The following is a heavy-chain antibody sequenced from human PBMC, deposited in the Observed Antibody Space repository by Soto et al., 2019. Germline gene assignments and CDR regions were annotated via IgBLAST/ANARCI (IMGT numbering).Heavy chain of an antibody. CDR3: ANDEDLGSGMDV. CDR1: GGTFTSYS. CDR2: IIIMFDTP. D-gene: IGHD3-16*01. V-gene: IGHV1-69*06. Sequence: QVQLVQSGAEVKKPGSSVKVSCKASGGTFTSYSISWVRQAPGQGLEWMGGIIIMFDTPNYAEKFKGRVTLTADKSTSTDSAEQRSPRSEDKSVYYCANDEDLGSGMDVWGQGTTVTVSS. J-gene: IGHJ6*02.